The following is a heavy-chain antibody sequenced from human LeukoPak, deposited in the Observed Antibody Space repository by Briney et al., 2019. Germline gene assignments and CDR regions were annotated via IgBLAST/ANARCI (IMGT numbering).Heavy chain of an antibody. V-gene: IGHV3-9*01. CDR1: GFTFDDYA. Sequence: GRSLRLSCAASGFTFDDYAMHWVRQAPGKGLEWVSGISWNSGSIGYADSVKGRFTISRDNAKNSLYLQMNSLRAEDTALYYCAKDSARYGSGSYVDYWGQGTLVTVSS. CDR2: ISWNSGSI. J-gene: IGHJ4*02. D-gene: IGHD3-10*01. CDR3: AKDSARYGSGSYVDY.